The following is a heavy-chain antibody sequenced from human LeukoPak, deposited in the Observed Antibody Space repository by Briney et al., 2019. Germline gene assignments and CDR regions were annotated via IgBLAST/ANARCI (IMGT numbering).Heavy chain of an antibody. CDR1: GFTFSSYS. Sequence: PGGSLRLSCAASGFTFSSYSMNWVRQAPGKGLEWVSSINSSSSYIYYADSVKGRFTISRDNAKNSLYLQMNSLRAEDTAVYYCARWLMTGTYYYYYYMDVWGKGTTVTVSS. D-gene: IGHD3-9*01. V-gene: IGHV3-21*01. J-gene: IGHJ6*03. CDR2: INSSSSYI. CDR3: ARWLMTGTYYYYYYMDV.